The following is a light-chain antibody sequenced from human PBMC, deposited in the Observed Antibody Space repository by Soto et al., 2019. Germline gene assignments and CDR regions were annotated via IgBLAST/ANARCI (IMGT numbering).Light chain of an antibody. CDR1: QSVRSDF. CDR3: QHYGSSFLYT. CDR2: GTS. J-gene: IGKJ2*01. Sequence: EMVLTQSPGTLSLSPGERATLSCRASQSVRSDFLAWYQQKPGQAPRLLIYGTSSRATGIPDRFSGSGSGTDFTLIISRLEPEDFAVYYCQHYGSSFLYTFGQGTKLEIK. V-gene: IGKV3-20*01.